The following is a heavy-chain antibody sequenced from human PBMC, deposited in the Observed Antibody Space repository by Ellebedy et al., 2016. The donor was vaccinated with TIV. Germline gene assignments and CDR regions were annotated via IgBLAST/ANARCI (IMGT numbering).Heavy chain of an antibody. V-gene: IGHV3-48*04. Sequence: PGGSLRLSCAASGFTFSSYSMNWVRQAPGKGLEWVSYIRRDCSIIYYADSVRGRFTISRDNAENSLLLQMDSLRAEDTAVYYCTRDPEALDSWGQGTLVTVSS. CDR3: TRDPEALDS. D-gene: IGHD1-14*01. CDR2: IRRDCSII. CDR1: GFTFSSYS. J-gene: IGHJ4*02.